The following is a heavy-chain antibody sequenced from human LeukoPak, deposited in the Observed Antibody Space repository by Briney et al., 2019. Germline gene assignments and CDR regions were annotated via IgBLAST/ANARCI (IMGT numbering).Heavy chain of an antibody. CDR3: AREGGEWELLRTFDY. CDR2: ISSSGSYI. Sequence: GGSLRLSCAASGFTFSNYIMNWVRQAPGKGLEWVSSISSSGSYIYYADSVKGRFTISRDNAKNSLYLQMNSLRAEDTAVYYCAREGGEWELLRTFDYWGQGTLVTVSS. J-gene: IGHJ4*02. V-gene: IGHV3-21*01. CDR1: GFTFSNYI. D-gene: IGHD1-26*01.